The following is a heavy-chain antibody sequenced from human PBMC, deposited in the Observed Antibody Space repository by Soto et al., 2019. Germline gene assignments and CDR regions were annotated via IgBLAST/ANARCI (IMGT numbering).Heavy chain of an antibody. V-gene: IGHV3-30-3*01. CDR1: GFTFSSSA. CDR3: ARTIVVVVAALGGGMDV. Sequence: PGGSLRLSCAASGFTFSSSAMHWVRQAPGKGLEWVAGIAYDGSNKYHADSVKGRFTISRDNAKNSLYLQMNSLRAEDTAVYYCARTIVVVVAALGGGMDVWGQGTTVTVSS. J-gene: IGHJ6*02. D-gene: IGHD2-15*01. CDR2: IAYDGSNK.